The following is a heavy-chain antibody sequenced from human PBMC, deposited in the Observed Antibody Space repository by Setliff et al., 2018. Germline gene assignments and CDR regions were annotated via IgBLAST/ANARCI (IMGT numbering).Heavy chain of an antibody. J-gene: IGHJ4*02. D-gene: IGHD3-22*01. CDR3: AKDTYYYDSSGYYVFDY. V-gene: IGHV3-30*02. CDR1: GFTLSGYG. Sequence: LRLSCAASGFTLSGYGIHWVRQAPGKGLEWVAFIRPDGSNKYYADFVKGRFTISRDNSKNTLYLQMNSLRVEDTAVYYCAKDTYYYDSSGYYVFDYWGQGTLVTVSS. CDR2: IRPDGSNK.